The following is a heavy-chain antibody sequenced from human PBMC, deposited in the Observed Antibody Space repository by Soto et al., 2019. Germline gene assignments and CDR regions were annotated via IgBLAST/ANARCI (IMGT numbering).Heavy chain of an antibody. J-gene: IGHJ4*02. CDR3: ITSLLYPGYCSGGSCYDVY. CDR2: IYYSGST. CDR1: GGSISSSSYY. V-gene: IGHV4-39*01. D-gene: IGHD2-15*01. Sequence: SETLSLTCTVSGGSISSSSYYWGWIRQPPGKGLEWIGSIYYSGSTYYNPSLKSRVTISVDTSKNQFSLKLSSVTAADTAVYYCITSLLYPGYCSGGSCYDVYWGQGTLVTVSS.